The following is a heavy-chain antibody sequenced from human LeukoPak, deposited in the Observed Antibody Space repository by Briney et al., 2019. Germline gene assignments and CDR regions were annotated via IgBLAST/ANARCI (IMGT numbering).Heavy chain of an antibody. CDR2: IYYTGSA. D-gene: IGHD3-22*01. CDR3: ARDSSGYSDY. V-gene: IGHV4-59*12. CDR1: GGSIDGYY. J-gene: IGHJ4*02. Sequence: SETLSLTCTVSGGSIDGYYWSWIRQSPGKGLEWIGYIYYTGSAYYNPSLKSRVTISVDTSKNQFSLKLSSVTAADTAVYYCARDSSGYSDYWGQGTLVTVSS.